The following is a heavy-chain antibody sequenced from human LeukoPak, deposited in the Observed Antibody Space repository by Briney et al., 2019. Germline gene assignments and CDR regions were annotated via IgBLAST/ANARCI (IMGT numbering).Heavy chain of an antibody. V-gene: IGHV3-74*01. J-gene: IGHJ4*02. CDR1: GFTFSSYS. CDR3: AYYHVNEEPPTF. Sequence: GGSLRLSCAASGFTFSSYSMNWVRQAPGKGLVWVSRINSDGSSTSYADSVKGRFTISRDNAKNTLYLQMNSLRAEDTAVYYCAYYHVNEEPPTFWGQGTLVTVSS. D-gene: IGHD3-16*01. CDR2: INSDGSST.